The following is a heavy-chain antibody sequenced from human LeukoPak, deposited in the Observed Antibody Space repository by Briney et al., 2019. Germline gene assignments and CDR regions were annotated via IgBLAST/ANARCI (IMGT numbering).Heavy chain of an antibody. CDR3: ASLYYDFWSGYYFDY. CDR2: IYYSGSA. V-gene: IGHV4-59*08. Sequence: SETLSLTCAVSGGSISSYYWSWIRQPPGKGLEWIGYIYYSGSANYNPSLKSRVTISVDTSKNQFSLKLSSVTAADTAVYYCASLYYDFWSGYYFDYWGQGTLVTVSS. D-gene: IGHD3-3*01. CDR1: GGSISSYY. J-gene: IGHJ4*02.